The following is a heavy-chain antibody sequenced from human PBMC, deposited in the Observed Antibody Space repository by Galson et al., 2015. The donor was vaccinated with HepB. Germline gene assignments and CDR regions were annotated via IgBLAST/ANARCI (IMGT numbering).Heavy chain of an antibody. Sequence: SLRLSCAASGFTFSSYAMSWVRQAPGKGLEWVSAISGSGGSTYYADSVEGRFTISRDNSKNTLYLQMNSLRAEDTAVYYCAKDHDYDFWSGHDYWGQGTLVTVSS. CDR2: ISGSGGST. D-gene: IGHD3-3*01. CDR1: GFTFSSYA. CDR3: AKDHDYDFWSGHDY. J-gene: IGHJ4*02. V-gene: IGHV3-23*01.